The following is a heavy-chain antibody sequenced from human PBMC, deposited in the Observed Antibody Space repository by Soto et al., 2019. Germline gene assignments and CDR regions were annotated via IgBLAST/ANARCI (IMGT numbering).Heavy chain of an antibody. CDR1: GFTFSDYY. Sequence: QVQLVESGGGLVKPGGSLRLSCAASGFTFSDYYMSWISQAPGKGLEWVSYISSSGSTIYYADSVKGRFTISRDNAKNSLYLPMTSLRAEDTAVYYCASLPAANYYYYYMDVWGKGTTVTVSS. CDR3: ASLPAANYYYYYMDV. V-gene: IGHV3-11*01. D-gene: IGHD2-2*01. J-gene: IGHJ6*03. CDR2: ISSSGSTI.